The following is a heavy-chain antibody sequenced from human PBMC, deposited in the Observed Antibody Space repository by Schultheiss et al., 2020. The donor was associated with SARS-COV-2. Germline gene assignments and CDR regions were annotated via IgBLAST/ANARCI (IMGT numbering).Heavy chain of an antibody. CDR2: IKSKTDGGTT. Sequence: GGSLRLSCAASGFTFSNAWMSWVRQAPGKGLEWVGRIKSKTDGGTTDYAAPVKGRFTISRDDSKNTLYLQMNSLKTEDTAVYYCTTLDIVATTGDYWGQGTLVTVSS. CDR3: TTLDIVATTGDY. CDR1: GFTFSNAW. J-gene: IGHJ4*02. D-gene: IGHD5-12*01. V-gene: IGHV3-15*01.